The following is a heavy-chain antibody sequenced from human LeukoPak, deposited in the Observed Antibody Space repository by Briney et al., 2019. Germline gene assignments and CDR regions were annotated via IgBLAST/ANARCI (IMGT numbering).Heavy chain of an antibody. CDR2: ISWNSGSI. CDR3: AKGAYYDFWSGYFHFDY. J-gene: IGHJ4*02. D-gene: IGHD3-3*01. CDR1: GFTFDAYA. V-gene: IGHV3-9*03. Sequence: PGGSLRLSCAASGFTFDAYAMQWVRQAPGKGLEWVSGISWNSGSIGYADSVKGRFTISRDNAKNSLYLQMNSLRAEDMALYYCAKGAYYDFWSGYFHFDYWGQGTLVTVSS.